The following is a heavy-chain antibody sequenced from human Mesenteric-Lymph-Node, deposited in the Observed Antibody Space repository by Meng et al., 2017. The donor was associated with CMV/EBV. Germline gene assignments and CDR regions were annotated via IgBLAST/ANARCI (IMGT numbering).Heavy chain of an antibody. V-gene: IGHV3-53*01. CDR3: VRNRFDSLVLPGVLGK. CDR2: IYSGGST. D-gene: IGHD7-27*01. CDR1: GFTVSSNY. Sequence: GESLKISCAASGFTVSSNYMSWVRQAPGKGLEWVSVIYSGGSTYYADSVKGRFTISRDNSKNTLYLQMNSLRVEDTSIYYCVRNRFDSLVLPGVLGKWGQGTLVTVSS. J-gene: IGHJ4*02.